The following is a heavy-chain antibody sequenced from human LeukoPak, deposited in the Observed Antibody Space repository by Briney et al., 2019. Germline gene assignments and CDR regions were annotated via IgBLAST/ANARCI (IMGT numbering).Heavy chain of an antibody. J-gene: IGHJ4*02. CDR2: ISYDGSNK. D-gene: IGHD3-10*01. Sequence: GGSLRLSCAASGFTFSSYGMHWVRQAPGKGLEWVAVISYDGSNKYYADSVKGRFTISRDNSKNTLYLQMNSLRAEDTAVYYCAKVGFLFGELYQFDYWGQGTLVTVSS. CDR3: AKVGFLFGELYQFDY. V-gene: IGHV3-30*18. CDR1: GFTFSSYG.